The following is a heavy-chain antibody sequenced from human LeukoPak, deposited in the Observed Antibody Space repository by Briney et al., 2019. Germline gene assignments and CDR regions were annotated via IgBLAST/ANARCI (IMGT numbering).Heavy chain of an antibody. D-gene: IGHD5-24*01. V-gene: IGHV3-48*01. CDR2: IGIDGGNT. CDR1: GFTFSAYS. J-gene: IGHJ4*02. CDR3: ARDYKYAFDN. Sequence: GGSLRLSCAASGFTFSAYSMNWVRQAPGKGLEWISYIGIDGGNTNYADSVKGRFTISGAKAKNSLYLQMNRLRVEDTAVYYCARDYKYAFDNWGQGTLVTVSS.